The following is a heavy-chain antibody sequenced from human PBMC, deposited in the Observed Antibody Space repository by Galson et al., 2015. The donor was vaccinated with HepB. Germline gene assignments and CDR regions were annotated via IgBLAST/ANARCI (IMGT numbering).Heavy chain of an antibody. J-gene: IGHJ4*02. V-gene: IGHV3-48*01. CDR3: ARDIYYDSSGYYYFHYFDY. Sequence: SLRLSCAASGFTFSSYSMNWVRQAPGKGLEWVSYISSGSSVIYYADSVKGRFTVSRDNAKNSLYLQMNSLRAEDTAVYYCARDIYYDSSGYYYFHYFDYWGQGTLVTVSS. D-gene: IGHD3-22*01. CDR2: ISSGSSVI. CDR1: GFTFSSYS.